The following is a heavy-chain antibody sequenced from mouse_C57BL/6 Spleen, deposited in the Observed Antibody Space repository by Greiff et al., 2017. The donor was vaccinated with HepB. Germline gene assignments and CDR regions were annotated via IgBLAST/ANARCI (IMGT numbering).Heavy chain of an antibody. J-gene: IGHJ4*01. Sequence: QVQLQQPGAELVMPGASVKLSCKASGYTFTSYWMHWVKQRPGQGLEWIGEIDPSDSYTNYNQKFKGKSTLTVDKSSSTAYMQLSSRTSEDSAVYYCARWRGAYYYAMDYWGQGTSVTVSS. CDR2: IDPSDSYT. V-gene: IGHV1-69*01. CDR1: GYTFTSYW. CDR3: ARWRGAYYYAMDY.